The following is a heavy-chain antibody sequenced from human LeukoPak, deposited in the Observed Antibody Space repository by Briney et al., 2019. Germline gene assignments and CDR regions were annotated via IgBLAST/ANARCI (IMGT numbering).Heavy chain of an antibody. Sequence: PGGSLRLSCAASGFTFSSYAMSWVRQAPGKGLEWVANIKQDGSEKYYVDSVKGRFTISRDNAKNSLYLQMNSLRAEDTAVYYCARVVVRGVINWFDPWGQGTLVTVSS. CDR2: IKQDGSEK. CDR1: GFTFSSYA. D-gene: IGHD3-10*01. CDR3: ARVVVRGVINWFDP. J-gene: IGHJ5*02. V-gene: IGHV3-7*01.